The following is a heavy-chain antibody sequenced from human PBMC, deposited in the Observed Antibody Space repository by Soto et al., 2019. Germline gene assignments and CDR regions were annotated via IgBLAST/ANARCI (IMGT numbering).Heavy chain of an antibody. V-gene: IGHV4-59*01. CDR3: AVTGPAGL. J-gene: IGHJ2*01. D-gene: IGHD2-8*02. CDR1: GGSIRSYF. CDR2: VYHNGNT. Sequence: QVQLQASGPGLVKPSETLSLTCSISGGSIRSYFWSWIRQAPGKPLEWIGYVYHNGNTNYNPSLRSRLTLSVDTSTNQLSLTLKSVTAAAAAVYYCAVTGPAGLWGRGTLVTVSS.